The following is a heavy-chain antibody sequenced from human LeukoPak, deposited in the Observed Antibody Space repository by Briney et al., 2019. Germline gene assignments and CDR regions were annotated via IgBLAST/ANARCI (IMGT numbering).Heavy chain of an antibody. V-gene: IGHV3-13*01. J-gene: IGHJ6*02. CDR2: IGTGDDT. D-gene: IGHD2/OR15-2a*01. CDR1: GFTFSTYD. CDR3: TRGAFTWYGMDV. Sequence: GGSLRLSCAASGFTFSTYDMHWVRQVTGKGLEWVSGIGTGDDTHYPDSVKGRSIISRENAKNSFYLQMNNLRAGDTAVYYCTRGAFTWYGMDVWGRGTTVTVSS.